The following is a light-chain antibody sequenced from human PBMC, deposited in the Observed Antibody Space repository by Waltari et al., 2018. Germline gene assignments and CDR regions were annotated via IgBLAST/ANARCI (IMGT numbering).Light chain of an antibody. CDR3: QQSYGTPWT. CDR1: QSITSY. CDR2: TVS. V-gene: IGKV1-39*01. J-gene: IGKJ1*01. Sequence: DIQMTQSPSSLSASVGDRVTITCRASQSITSYLNWYQQKPGKAPKLLIHTVSSLQSGVPSRFSGSGSGTDFTLTINSLQPEDFATYSCQQSYGTPWTFGEGTKVEIK.